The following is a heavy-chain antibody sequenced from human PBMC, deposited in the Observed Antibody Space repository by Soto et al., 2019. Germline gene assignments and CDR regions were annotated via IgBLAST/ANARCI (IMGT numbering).Heavy chain of an antibody. Sequence: QVQLVQSGAEEKKPGASVKVSCKASGYTFTSYAMHWVRQAPGQRLEWMGWLNAGNGNTKYSQKFQGRVTITRDTSASTAYMELSRRRSEETAVYYCASGSGPMIEWPWGQGTLVTVSS. CDR3: ASGSGPMIEWP. D-gene: IGHD3-22*01. CDR2: LNAGNGNT. CDR1: GYTFTSYA. V-gene: IGHV1-3*05. J-gene: IGHJ4*02.